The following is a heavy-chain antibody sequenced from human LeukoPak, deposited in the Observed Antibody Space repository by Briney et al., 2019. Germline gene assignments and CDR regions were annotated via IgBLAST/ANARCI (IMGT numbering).Heavy chain of an antibody. CDR2: ISSSSYI. J-gene: IGHJ4*02. D-gene: IGHD3-10*01. CDR3: ARVPVGSYYFDY. CDR1: GFTFSSYS. V-gene: IGHV3-21*01. Sequence: GGSLRLSRAASGFTFSSYSMNWVRQAPGKGLEWVSSISSSSYIYYADSVKGRFTISRDNAKNSLYLQMNSLRAEDTAVYYCARVPVGSYYFDYWGQGTLVTVSS.